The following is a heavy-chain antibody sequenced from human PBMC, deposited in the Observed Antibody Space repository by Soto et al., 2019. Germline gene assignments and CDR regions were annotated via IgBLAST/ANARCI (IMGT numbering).Heavy chain of an antibody. CDR1: GFTFSSYG. CDR2: ISYDGSNK. J-gene: IGHJ4*02. Sequence: GGSLRLSCAASGFTFSSYGMHWVRQAPGKGLEWVAVISYDGSNKYYADSVKGRFTISRDNSKNTLYLQINSLRAEDTAVYYCAKDRDYYDSSGYYFDYWGQGTLVTVSS. CDR3: AKDRDYYDSSGYYFDY. V-gene: IGHV3-30*18. D-gene: IGHD3-22*01.